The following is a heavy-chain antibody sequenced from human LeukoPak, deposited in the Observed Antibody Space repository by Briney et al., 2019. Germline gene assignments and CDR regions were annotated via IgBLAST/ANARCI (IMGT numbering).Heavy chain of an antibody. CDR1: GGSIRSYY. Sequence: SETLCLTCTVSGGSIRSYYWSWIRQPAGKALEWIGRIYTSGSTNYNASLKSRVTMSVDTSKNQFSLKLSSVTAADTAVYSCARDTYYYDSSGYYYFDYWGQGTLVTVSS. CDR3: ARDTYYYDSSGYYYFDY. V-gene: IGHV4-4*07. D-gene: IGHD3-22*01. CDR2: IYTSGST. J-gene: IGHJ4*02.